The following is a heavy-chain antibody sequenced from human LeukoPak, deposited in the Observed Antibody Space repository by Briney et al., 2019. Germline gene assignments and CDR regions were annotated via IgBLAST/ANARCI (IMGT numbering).Heavy chain of an antibody. CDR2: ISYDGSNK. CDR1: EFTFSSYD. Sequence: GGTLRLSCAASEFTFSSYDMHWFRQAPGKGLEWVAVISYDGSNKYYADSVKGRFTISRDNSKNTLYLQMNSLRAEDTAVYYCARDPTAAAGYWGQGTLVTVSS. D-gene: IGHD6-13*01. V-gene: IGHV3-30*04. J-gene: IGHJ4*02. CDR3: ARDPTAAAGY.